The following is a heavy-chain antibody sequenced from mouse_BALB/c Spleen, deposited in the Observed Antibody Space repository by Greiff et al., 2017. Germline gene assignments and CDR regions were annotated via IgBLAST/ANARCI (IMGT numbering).Heavy chain of an antibody. CDR3: ARDNDYDAAYLDD. D-gene: IGHD2-4*01. V-gene: IGHV5-4*02. CDR1: GFTFSDYY. CDR2: ISDGGSYT. Sequence: EVQRVESGGGLVKPGGSLKLSCAASGFTFSDYYMYWVRQTPEKRLEWVATISDGGSYTYYPDSVKGRFTISRDNAKNNLYLQMSSLKSEDTAMYYCARDNDYDAAYLDDWGQGTTLTVSS. J-gene: IGHJ2*01.